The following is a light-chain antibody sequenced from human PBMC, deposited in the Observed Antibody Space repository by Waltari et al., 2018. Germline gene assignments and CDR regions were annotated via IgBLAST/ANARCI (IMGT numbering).Light chain of an antibody. CDR1: ASNIGAGFD. J-gene: IGLJ1*01. V-gene: IGLV1-40*01. CDR2: VST. CDR3: GTWDSRLRSV. Sequence: QSVLTQPPSVSGAPGPRVTITCAGSASNIGAGFDVHWYQQPPGTAPKLLIYVSTNRPSGVPDRFSGSKSGTSATLGITGLQTGDEADYYCGTWDSRLRSVFGSGTKVTVL.